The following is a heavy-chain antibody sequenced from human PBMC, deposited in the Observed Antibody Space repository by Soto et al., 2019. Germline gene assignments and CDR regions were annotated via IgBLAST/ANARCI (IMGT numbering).Heavy chain of an antibody. CDR2: ISKSGATT. J-gene: IGHJ3*02. CDR1: GITFGSRA. Sequence: EVQLLESGGDLVQPGGSLRLSCVASGITFGSRAMSWVRQAPGEGLEWVSTISKSGATTYYADSVRGRFTISRDNSKSTLYLQMNSLRAEDTALYYCAKNQWGNAFDIWGQGTMLTVSS. D-gene: IGHD3-16*01. V-gene: IGHV3-23*01. CDR3: AKNQWGNAFDI.